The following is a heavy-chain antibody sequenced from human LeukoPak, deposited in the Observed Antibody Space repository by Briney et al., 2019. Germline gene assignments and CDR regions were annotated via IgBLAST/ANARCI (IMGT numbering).Heavy chain of an antibody. J-gene: IGHJ1*01. CDR3: AKGVYGDYVRYFQH. V-gene: IGHV3-30*02. Sequence: PGGSLRLSCAASGFTFSSYGMHWVRQAPGKGLEWVAFIRYDGSNKYYADSVKGRFTISRDNSKNTLYLQMNSLRAEDTAVYYCAKGVYGDYVRYFQHWGQGTLVTVS. CDR1: GFTFSSYG. D-gene: IGHD4-17*01. CDR2: IRYDGSNK.